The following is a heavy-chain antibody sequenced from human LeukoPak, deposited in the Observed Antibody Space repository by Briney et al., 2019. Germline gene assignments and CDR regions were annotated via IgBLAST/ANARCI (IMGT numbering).Heavy chain of an antibody. V-gene: IGHV5-51*01. CDR1: GNSFTTYW. J-gene: IGHJ5*02. Sequence: AGESLKISCKGSGNSFTTYWIAWVRQMPGKGLEWMGIIYPADSGTRYSPSFQGQVTISADRSINTAYLQWSSLKASDTAMYYCARQVPRIAAAGRDAWFDPWGQGTLVTVSS. CDR3: ARQVPRIAAAGRDAWFDP. CDR2: IYPADSGT. D-gene: IGHD6-13*01.